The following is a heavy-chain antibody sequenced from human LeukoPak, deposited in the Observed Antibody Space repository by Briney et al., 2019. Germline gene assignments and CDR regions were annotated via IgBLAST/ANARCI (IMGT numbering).Heavy chain of an antibody. CDR3: ARSLIRIAAASTGGY. V-gene: IGHV1-2*02. J-gene: IGHJ4*02. D-gene: IGHD6-13*01. Sequence: GASVKVSCKASGYTFTGYYIHWVRQAPGQGLECVGWINPNSGGTNYAQKFQGRVTMTRDTSISTAYMELSRLRSDDTAVYYCARSLIRIAAASTGGYWGQGTLVTVSS. CDR1: GYTFTGYY. CDR2: INPNSGGT.